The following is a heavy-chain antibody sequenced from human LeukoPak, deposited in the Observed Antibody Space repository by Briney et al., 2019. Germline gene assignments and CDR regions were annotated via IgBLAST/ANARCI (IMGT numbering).Heavy chain of an antibody. D-gene: IGHD3-16*01. CDR2: FYYNGVT. CDR3: VRRNYLSSRIDP. V-gene: IGHV4-59*04. Sequence: SETLSLTCTVSGGSISSYYWSWVRQPPGKGLEWIGDFYYNGVTYYNGVTSYSPSLRSRVTISVDTSKNHFSLDLTSVTAADTAVYYCVRRNYLSSRIDPWGQGTLVTVSS. CDR1: GGSISSYY. J-gene: IGHJ5*02.